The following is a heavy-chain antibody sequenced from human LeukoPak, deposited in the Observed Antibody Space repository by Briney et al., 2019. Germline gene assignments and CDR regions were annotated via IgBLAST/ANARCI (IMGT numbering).Heavy chain of an antibody. V-gene: IGHV3-30*01. CDR3: ASGGFYDFWSGYTPFDY. J-gene: IGHJ4*02. Sequence: GGSLRLSCAASGFTFSAYAMHSVRQAPGKRGGWVAVISYDGSNKYYADSVEGRFTISRDNSKNTLYLQMNSLRAEDTAVYYCASGGFYDFWSGYTPFDYWGQGTLVTVSS. CDR1: GFTFSAYA. CDR2: ISYDGSNK. D-gene: IGHD3-3*01.